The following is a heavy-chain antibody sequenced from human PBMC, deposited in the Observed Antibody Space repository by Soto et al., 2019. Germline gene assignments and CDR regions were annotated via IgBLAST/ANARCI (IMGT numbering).Heavy chain of an antibody. D-gene: IGHD3-10*01. CDR2: IYYSGST. Sequence: SETLSLTCTVSGGSISSSSYYWGWIRQPPGKGLEWIGSIYYSGSTYYNPSLKSRVTISVDTSKNQFPLKLSSVTAADTAVYYCARHSDITMVRGVWAFDIWGQGTMVTVSS. V-gene: IGHV4-39*01. CDR1: GGSISSSSYY. CDR3: ARHSDITMVRGVWAFDI. J-gene: IGHJ3*02.